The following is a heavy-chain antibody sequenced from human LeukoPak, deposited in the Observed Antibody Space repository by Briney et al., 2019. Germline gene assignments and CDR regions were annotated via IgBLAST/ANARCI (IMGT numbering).Heavy chain of an antibody. V-gene: IGHV1-24*01. D-gene: IGHD3-22*01. J-gene: IGHJ3*02. Sequence: ASVKVSCKVSGYTLTELSMHWVRQAPGKGLEWMGGFDPEDGETIYAQKFQGRVTITADESTSTAYMELSSLRSEDTAVYYCARETYYYDSSGYYYAFDIWGQGTMVTVSS. CDR3: ARETYYYDSSGYYYAFDI. CDR1: GYTLTELS. CDR2: FDPEDGET.